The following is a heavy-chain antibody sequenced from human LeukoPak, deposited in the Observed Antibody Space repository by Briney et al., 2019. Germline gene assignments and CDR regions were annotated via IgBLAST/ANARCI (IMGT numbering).Heavy chain of an antibody. J-gene: IGHJ4*02. Sequence: ASVKVSCKXSGYTFTGYYMHWVRQAPGQGLEWMGWINPNSGGTNYSQKFQGRVTMTGDTSISTAYMELSRLRSDDTAVYYCARGSKWLLPPFDYWGQGTLVTVSS. CDR3: ARGSKWLLPPFDY. D-gene: IGHD3-22*01. CDR1: GYTFTGYY. V-gene: IGHV1-2*02. CDR2: INPNSGGT.